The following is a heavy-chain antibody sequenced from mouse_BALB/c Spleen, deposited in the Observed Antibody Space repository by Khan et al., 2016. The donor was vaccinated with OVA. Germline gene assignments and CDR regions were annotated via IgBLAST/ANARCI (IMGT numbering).Heavy chain of an antibody. Sequence: VQLQQSGAELVKSGATVKMSCTASGLNIKDTYMHWLKQWPEQGLEWIGRIDPPNGKTKYDPKFQGKATITEDTSPIPASQQLGSLTSEDTAVYYCARMARKWGQGTTLTVSS. CDR1: GLNIKDTY. CDR3: ARMARK. V-gene: IGHV14-3*02. J-gene: IGHJ2*01. CDR2: IDPPNGKT.